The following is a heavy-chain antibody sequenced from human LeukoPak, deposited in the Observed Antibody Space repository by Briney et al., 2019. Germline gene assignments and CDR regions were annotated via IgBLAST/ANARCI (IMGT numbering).Heavy chain of an antibody. J-gene: IGHJ3*02. Sequence: ASVKVSCKASGGTFISYGISWVRQAPGQGLEWMGGIIPIFGTANYAQKFQGRVTITTDESTSTAYMELSSLRSEDTAVYYCARELDQGAFDIWGQGTMVTVSS. V-gene: IGHV1-69*05. CDR1: GGTFISYG. CDR3: ARELDQGAFDI. D-gene: IGHD2-2*03. CDR2: IIPIFGTA.